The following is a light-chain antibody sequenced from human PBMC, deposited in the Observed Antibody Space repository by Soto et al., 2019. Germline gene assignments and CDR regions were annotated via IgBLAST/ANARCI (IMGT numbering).Light chain of an antibody. CDR1: QSVSSN. Sequence: EIVMTQSPATLSVSPGERVTLSCRASQSVSSNLGWYQHKPGQAPRLLIYGTSTRATGIPARFSGSGSGTEFTLTISTLQSEDFAVYYCQLYNNWPLTFGQGTRLEI. CDR2: GTS. CDR3: QLYNNWPLT. J-gene: IGKJ5*01. V-gene: IGKV3-15*01.